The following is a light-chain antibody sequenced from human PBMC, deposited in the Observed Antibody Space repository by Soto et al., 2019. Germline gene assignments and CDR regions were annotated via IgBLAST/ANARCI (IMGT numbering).Light chain of an antibody. J-gene: IGKJ4*01. CDR2: AAS. CDR3: QQANSFPPT. Sequence: DIQMTQSPSSVSASVGDRVTITCRASQSINRWLAWYQQKPGKAPNLLIYAASSLQSGVPSRFSGSGSGTDFTLTISSLQPEDFATYFCQQANSFPPTFGGGTKVEIK. CDR1: QSINRW. V-gene: IGKV1-12*01.